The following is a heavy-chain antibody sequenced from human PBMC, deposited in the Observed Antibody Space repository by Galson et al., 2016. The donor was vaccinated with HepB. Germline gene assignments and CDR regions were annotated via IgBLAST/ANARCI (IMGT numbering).Heavy chain of an antibody. CDR2: IYWDDDE. D-gene: IGHD1-1*01. CDR1: GFSLSTSGVG. CDR3: AHTNWNVVKTFDI. Sequence: PALVKPTQTPTLTCTFSGFSLSTSGVGVGWIRQPPGKALEWLALIYWDDDELYSPSLKNRLTLTKDTSKNRVVLTMTDMDPEDTATYYCAHTNWNVVKTFDIWGQGTVVTVSS. V-gene: IGHV2-5*02. J-gene: IGHJ3*02.